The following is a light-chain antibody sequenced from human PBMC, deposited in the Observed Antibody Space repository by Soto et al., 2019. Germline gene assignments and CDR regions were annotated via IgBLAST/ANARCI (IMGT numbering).Light chain of an antibody. V-gene: IGKV3-15*01. CDR1: QSVSSN. J-gene: IGKJ5*01. Sequence: EIVMTQSPATLSVSPGERATLSCRASQSVSSNLAWYQQKPGQAPRLLMYGISTRATGIPARFSGSRSGTEFTLTISSLQSEDFAVYYCQQYNNWPPTFGQGTRLEIK. CDR3: QQYNNWPPT. CDR2: GIS.